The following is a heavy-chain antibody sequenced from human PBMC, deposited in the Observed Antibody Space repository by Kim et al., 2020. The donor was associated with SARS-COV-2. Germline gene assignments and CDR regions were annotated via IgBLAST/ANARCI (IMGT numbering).Heavy chain of an antibody. CDR1: GFTFSSYG. Sequence: GGSLRLSCAASGFTFSSYGMHWVRQAPGKGLEWVAVISYDGSNKYYADSVKGRFTISRDNSKNTLYLQMKSLRAEDTAVYYCAKDLSAYSSGWSGYYGM. CDR2: ISYDGSNK. V-gene: IGHV3-30*18. CDR3: AKDLSAYSSGWSGYYGM. D-gene: IGHD6-19*01. J-gene: IGHJ6*01.